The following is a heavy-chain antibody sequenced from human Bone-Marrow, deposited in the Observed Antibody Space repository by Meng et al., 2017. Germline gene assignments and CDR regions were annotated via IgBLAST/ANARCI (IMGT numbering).Heavy chain of an antibody. CDR1: DFNFKTFP. V-gene: IGHV3-23*02. CDR2: ITADGENT. D-gene: IGHD6-13*01. CDR3: ATLGGLSSSWYIDY. J-gene: IGHJ4*01. Sequence: GESLKISCVGSDFNFKTFPMSWVRLAPGKGLEWVSSITADGENTYYGDSVQGHFTVSRDNSENTVYLQMNSLRAEDTAVYYCATLGGLSSSWYIDYWGQGTLVTVSS.